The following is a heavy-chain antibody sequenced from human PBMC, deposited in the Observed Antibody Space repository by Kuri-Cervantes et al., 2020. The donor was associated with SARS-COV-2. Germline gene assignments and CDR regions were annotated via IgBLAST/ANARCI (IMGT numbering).Heavy chain of an antibody. CDR3: ARVKRGDIVVVPAAIFSYYYYGMDV. J-gene: IGHJ6*02. V-gene: IGHV3-33*01. D-gene: IGHD2-2*01. Sequence: GESLKISCAASGFTFSSYGMHWVRQAPGKGLEWVAVIWYDGSNKYYADSVKGRFTISRDNSKNTLYLQMNSLRAEDTVVYYCARVKRGDIVVVPAAIFSYYYYGMDVWGQGTTVTVSS. CDR1: GFTFSSYG. CDR2: IWYDGSNK.